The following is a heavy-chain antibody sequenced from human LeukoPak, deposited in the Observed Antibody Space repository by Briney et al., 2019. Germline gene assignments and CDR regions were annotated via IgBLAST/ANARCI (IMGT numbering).Heavy chain of an antibody. CDR3: ARDLVHHRLLATGYNWFDP. CDR2: INPNSGGT. V-gene: IGHV1-2*02. Sequence: ASVTVSFKGSGYTFTGYYMHLVRQAPGQGLEWMGWINPNSGGTNYAQKFQGRVTMTRDTSISTAYMELSRLRSDDTAVYYCARDLVHHRLLATGYNWFDPWGQGTLVTVSS. J-gene: IGHJ5*02. D-gene: IGHD3-9*01. CDR1: GYTFTGYY.